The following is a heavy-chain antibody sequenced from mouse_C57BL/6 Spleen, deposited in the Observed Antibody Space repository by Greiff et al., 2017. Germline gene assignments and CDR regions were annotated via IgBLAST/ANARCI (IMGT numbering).Heavy chain of an antibody. CDR3: EGRGRYVDY. CDR2: INPSSGYT. Sequence: VQLQQSGAELVRPGASVKLSCKASGYTFTSYSMHWVKQRPGQGLEWIGNINPSSGYTKYNQKFKDKDTLPADKSSSTAYMQLSGLTSEDSAGKCCEGRGRYVDYWGQGTTLTVSA. D-gene: IGHD3-3*01. CDR1: GYTFTSYS. J-gene: IGHJ2*01. V-gene: IGHV1-4*01.